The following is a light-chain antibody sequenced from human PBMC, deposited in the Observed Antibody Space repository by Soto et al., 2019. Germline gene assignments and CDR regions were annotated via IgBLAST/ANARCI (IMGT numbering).Light chain of an antibody. CDR1: SSNIGSNT. CDR3: AAWDDSLNGRV. CDR2: TND. V-gene: IGLV1-44*01. Sequence: QSVLPQPPSASGTPGQRVTISCSGSSSNIGSNTVNWYQQLPGTAPKLLIYTNDQRPSGVPDRFSGSKSGTSASLAISGLQSEDGADYYCAAWDDSLNGRVFGGGTKLTVL. J-gene: IGLJ2*01.